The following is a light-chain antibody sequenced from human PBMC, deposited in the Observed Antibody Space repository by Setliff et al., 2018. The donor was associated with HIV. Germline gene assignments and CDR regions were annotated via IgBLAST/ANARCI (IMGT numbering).Light chain of an antibody. CDR1: RSDLGSYNL. CDR2: EVN. CDR3: CSYAGGRSFV. Sequence: QSALTQPASVSGSPGQSITISCTGSRSDLGSYNLVSWYQHHPGKAPKLLLYEVNKRPSGVSNRFSGPKFGDTASLTISVLQAEDEADYFCCSYAGGRSFVFGPGTKVTVL. V-gene: IGLV2-23*02. J-gene: IGLJ1*01.